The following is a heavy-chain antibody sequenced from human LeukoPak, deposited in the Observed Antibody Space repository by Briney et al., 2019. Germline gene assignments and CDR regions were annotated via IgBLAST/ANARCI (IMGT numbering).Heavy chain of an antibody. CDR1: GYTFTSYD. V-gene: IGHV1-8*01. D-gene: IGHD6-13*01. Sequence: ASVKVSCKASGYTFTSYDINWVRQATGQGLEWMGWMNPNSGNTGYAQKFQGRVTMTRNTSISTAYMELRSLRSDDTAVYYCARRDSIAADQIDYWGQGTLVTVSS. CDR2: MNPNSGNT. CDR3: ARRDSIAADQIDY. J-gene: IGHJ4*02.